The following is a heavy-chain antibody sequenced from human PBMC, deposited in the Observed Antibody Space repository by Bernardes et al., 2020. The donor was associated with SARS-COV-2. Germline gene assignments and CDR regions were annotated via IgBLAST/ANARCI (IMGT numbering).Heavy chain of an antibody. CDR1: EFTFSRFW. V-gene: IGHV3-7*04. J-gene: IGHJ5*02. CDR3: ARDKGYYDTSGPAGWFDP. D-gene: IGHD3-22*01. CDR2: INRDGTEK. Sequence: GGPLSLSCAASEFTFSRFWMTWVRQGPGKGLEWVAKINRDGTEKYYVDFVKGRFTISRDNAKNSLDLQMNSLRAEDTAVYYCARDKGYYDTSGPAGWFDPWGQGALVTVSS.